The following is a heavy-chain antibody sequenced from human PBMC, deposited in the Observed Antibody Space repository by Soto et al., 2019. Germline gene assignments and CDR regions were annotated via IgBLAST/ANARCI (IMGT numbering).Heavy chain of an antibody. CDR2: IYYSGST. Sequence: SETLSLTCTVSGGSISSYYWSWIRQPPGKGLEWIGYIYYSGSTNYNPSLKSRVTISVDTSKNQFSLKLSSVTAADTAVYYCARVQIFGVVIMTYYFDYWGQGTLVTVSS. CDR3: ARVQIFGVVIMTYYFDY. J-gene: IGHJ4*02. V-gene: IGHV4-59*01. CDR1: GGSISSYY. D-gene: IGHD3-3*01.